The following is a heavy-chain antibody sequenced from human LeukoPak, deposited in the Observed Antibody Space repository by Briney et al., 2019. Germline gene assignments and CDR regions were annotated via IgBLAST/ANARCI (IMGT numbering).Heavy chain of an antibody. CDR3: ASGLGIAAAGALPQTSY. V-gene: IGHV4-34*01. CDR2: INHSGST. D-gene: IGHD6-13*01. CDR1: GGSFSGYY. Sequence: SETLSLTCAVYGGSFSGYYWSWIRQPPGKGLEWIGEINHSGSTNYNPSLKSRVTISVDTSKNQFSLKLGSVTAADTAVYYCASGLGIAAAGALPQTSYWGQGTLVTVSS. J-gene: IGHJ4*02.